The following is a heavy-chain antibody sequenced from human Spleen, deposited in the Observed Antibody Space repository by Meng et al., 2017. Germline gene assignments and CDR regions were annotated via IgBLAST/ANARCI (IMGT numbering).Heavy chain of an antibody. CDR2: IGGSGERT. Sequence: GGSLRLSCAASGLSIRKYTMTWVRQAPGKGLEWVSVIGGSGERTNHADSMKGRFIISRDNSKNTLYLQMNSLRAEDTALYYCARKNDYGDYWGQGTLVTVSS. CDR1: GLSIRKYT. CDR3: ARKNDYGDY. J-gene: IGHJ4*02. D-gene: IGHD2/OR15-2a*01. V-gene: IGHV3-23*01.